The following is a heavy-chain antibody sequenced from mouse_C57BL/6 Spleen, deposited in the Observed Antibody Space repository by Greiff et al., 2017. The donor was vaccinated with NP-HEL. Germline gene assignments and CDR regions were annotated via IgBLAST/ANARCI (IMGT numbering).Heavy chain of an antibody. CDR1: GYTFTSYW. CDR3: ARDVSSYYFDY. J-gene: IGHJ2*01. V-gene: IGHV1-53*01. CDR2: INPSNGGT. D-gene: IGHD1-1*01. Sequence: QVHVKQPGTELVKPGASVKLSCKASGYTFTSYWMHWVKQRPGQGLEWIGNINPSNGGTNYNEKFKSKATLTVDKSSSTAYMQLSSLTSEDSAVYYCARDVSSYYFDYWGQGTTLTVSS.